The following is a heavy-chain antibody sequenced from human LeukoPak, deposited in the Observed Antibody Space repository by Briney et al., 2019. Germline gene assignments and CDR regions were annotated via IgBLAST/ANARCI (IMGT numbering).Heavy chain of an antibody. CDR1: GYTFTGYY. CDR3: ARALKLLYWFDP. J-gene: IGHJ5*02. V-gene: IGHV1-2*02. D-gene: IGHD3-10*01. Sequence: ASVKVSCKASGYTFTGYYMHWVRQAPGQGLEWTGWINPNSGGTNYAQKFQGRVTMTRDTSISTAYMELSRLRSDDTAVYYCARALKLLYWFDPWGQGTLVTVSS. CDR2: INPNSGGT.